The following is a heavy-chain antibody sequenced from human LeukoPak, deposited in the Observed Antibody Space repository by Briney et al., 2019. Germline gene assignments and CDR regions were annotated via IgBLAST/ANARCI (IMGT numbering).Heavy chain of an antibody. CDR2: LYYGGST. D-gene: IGHD3-22*01. CDR3: AKAGVRHSDSSGLYALDF. Sequence: SETLSLTCTVSGGSISSASYFWGWIRQPPGKGLEWIGTLYYGGSTYYNASLKSRVTMSGDTSRNQFSLRLYSVNAADTAVYYCAKAGVRHSDSSGLYALDFWGRGTTVTVSS. J-gene: IGHJ3*01. CDR1: GGSISSASYF. V-gene: IGHV4-39*01.